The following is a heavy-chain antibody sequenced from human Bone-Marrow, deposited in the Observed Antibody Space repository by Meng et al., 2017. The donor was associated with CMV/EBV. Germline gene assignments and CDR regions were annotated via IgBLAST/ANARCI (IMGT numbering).Heavy chain of an antibody. CDR1: GFTFSSYA. CDR3: AKGHIVVVPPALDN. CDR2: ITNDGDNT. D-gene: IGHD2-2*01. V-gene: IGHV3-23*01. J-gene: IGHJ4*02. Sequence: GEALKIPFAASGFTFSSYAMSWVRQAPGQGLEWVSTITNDGDNTYYADSVKGRFTLSRDNYNNTLDLRMDSLRAEDTDVDFCAKGHIVVVPPALDNWGQGTLVTVSS.